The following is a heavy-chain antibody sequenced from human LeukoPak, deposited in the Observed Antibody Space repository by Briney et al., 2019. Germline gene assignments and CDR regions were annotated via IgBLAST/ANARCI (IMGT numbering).Heavy chain of an antibody. CDR1: GGSISSYY. Sequence: SETLSLTCTVAGGSISSYYWSWIRHPPGEGLEWIGYVYTSVSTNYNTSLKSRVTISVDTSKNQFSLKLSSETAADTAVYYCARLAWIWSGYRPPLHLLDYYYYMDVWGKGTPVTVSS. V-gene: IGHV4-4*09. CDR2: VYTSVST. CDR3: ARLAWIWSGYRPPLHLLDYYYYMDV. J-gene: IGHJ6*03. D-gene: IGHD3-3*01.